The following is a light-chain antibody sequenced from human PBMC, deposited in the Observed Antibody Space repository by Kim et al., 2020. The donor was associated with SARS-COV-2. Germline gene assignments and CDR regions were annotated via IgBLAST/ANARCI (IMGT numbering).Light chain of an antibody. CDR2: EVS. J-gene: IGLJ1*01. CDR1: SSDVGSYNL. Sequence: ALTQPASVSGSPGQSITISCTGTSSDVGSYNLVSWYQQHPGKAPKLMIYEVSKRPSGVSNRFSGSKSGNTASLTISGLQAEDEADYYCCSYASSSTFVFGTGTKVTVL. V-gene: IGLV2-23*02. CDR3: CSYASSSTFV.